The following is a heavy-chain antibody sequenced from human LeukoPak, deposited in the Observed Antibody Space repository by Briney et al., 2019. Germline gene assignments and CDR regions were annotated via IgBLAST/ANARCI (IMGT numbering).Heavy chain of an antibody. V-gene: IGHV4-34*01. J-gene: IGHJ4*02. CDR1: GGSFSGYY. Sequence: SETLSLTCAVYGGSFSGYYWSWIRQPPGKGLEWIGEINHSGSTNYNTSLKSRVTISVDTFKNQFSLKLSSVTAADTAVYYCARAGGWYFDYWGQGTLVTVSS. CDR3: ARAGGWYFDY. CDR2: INHSGST. D-gene: IGHD6-19*01.